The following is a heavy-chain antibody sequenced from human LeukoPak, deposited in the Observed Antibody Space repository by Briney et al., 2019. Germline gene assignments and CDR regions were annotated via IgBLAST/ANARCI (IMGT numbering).Heavy chain of an antibody. Sequence: SETLSLTCTVAGASISNSYWTWIRQLPGKGLEWIGYVYYTGSTNYNSSLKSRVTISIDTSKNQFSLKLTSVTAAHTAVYYCARRVEPVAGTGSFDYWGQGTLVTVSS. J-gene: IGHJ4*02. CDR2: VYYTGST. CDR1: GASISNSY. D-gene: IGHD6-19*01. CDR3: ARRVEPVAGTGSFDY. V-gene: IGHV4-59*08.